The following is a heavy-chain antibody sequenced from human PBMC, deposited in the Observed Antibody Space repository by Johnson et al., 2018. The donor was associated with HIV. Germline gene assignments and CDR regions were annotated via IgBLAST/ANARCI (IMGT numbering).Heavy chain of an antibody. Sequence: QVQLVESGGGLVKPGGSLRLSCAASGFTFSDYYMSWIRQAPGKGLAWVSYISSSGSTIYYPDSVKGKFPISRDSAKNTLYLQMNSLRAEDTAVYYCAKKALGDVDAFDIWGQGTMVTVSS. CDR3: AKKALGDVDAFDI. V-gene: IGHV3-11*01. J-gene: IGHJ3*02. D-gene: IGHD2-21*02. CDR2: ISSSGSTI. CDR1: GFTFSDYY.